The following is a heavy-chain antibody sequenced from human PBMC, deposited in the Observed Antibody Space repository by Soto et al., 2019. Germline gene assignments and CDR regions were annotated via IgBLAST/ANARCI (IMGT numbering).Heavy chain of an antibody. CDR3: ARDREYYYDSSGYYEY. J-gene: IGHJ4*02. CDR1: GFTFSDYY. Sequence: LRLSCAAPGFTFSDYYMSWIRQAPGKLLEWVSYISSSGSTIYYADSVKGRFTISRDNAKNSLYLQMNSLRAEDTAVYYCARDREYYYDSSGYYEYWGQGTLVTVS. V-gene: IGHV3-11*01. D-gene: IGHD3-22*01. CDR2: ISSSGSTI.